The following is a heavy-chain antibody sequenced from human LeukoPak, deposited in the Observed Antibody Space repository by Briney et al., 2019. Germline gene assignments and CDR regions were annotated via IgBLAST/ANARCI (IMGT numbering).Heavy chain of an antibody. CDR3: ARGFAISMYFDY. D-gene: IGHD5-24*01. V-gene: IGHV4-59*01. J-gene: IGHJ4*02. CDR1: GGSISSYY. Sequence: SETLSHTCTVSGGSISSYYWSWIRQPPGKGLEWIGYIYYSGSTNYNPSLKSRVTISVDTSKNQFSLKLSSVIAADTAVYYCARGFAISMYFDYWGQGTLVTVSS. CDR2: IYYSGST.